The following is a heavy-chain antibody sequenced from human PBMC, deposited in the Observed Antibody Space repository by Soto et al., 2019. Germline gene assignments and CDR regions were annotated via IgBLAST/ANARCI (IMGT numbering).Heavy chain of an antibody. D-gene: IGHD2-2*01. Sequence: GGSLRLSCIDSGLNFNNYCMSWIRQAPGKGLEWVSFISGSSDNIKYADSVKGRFTISRDNAKNSLYLQMNSLRAEDTAVYYCVRDSARIVVVPRVDGDNWLDPWGQGTLVTVSS. CDR1: GLNFNNYC. CDR3: VRDSARIVVVPRVDGDNWLDP. CDR2: ISGSSDNI. J-gene: IGHJ5*02. V-gene: IGHV3-48*01.